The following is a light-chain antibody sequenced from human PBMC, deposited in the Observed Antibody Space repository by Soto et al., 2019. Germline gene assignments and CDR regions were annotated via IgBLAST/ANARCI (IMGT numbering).Light chain of an antibody. CDR1: QSVSSY. J-gene: IGKJ4*01. CDR3: QQRGNWPS. Sequence: EIVLTQSPATLSLSPGERATLSCRASQSVSSYLAWYQQKPGQAPSLVIYDTYIRATGIPARFSGSGSGTDFTLTISSLEPEDFALYYCQQRGNWPSFGGGTKVDI. V-gene: IGKV3-11*01. CDR2: DTY.